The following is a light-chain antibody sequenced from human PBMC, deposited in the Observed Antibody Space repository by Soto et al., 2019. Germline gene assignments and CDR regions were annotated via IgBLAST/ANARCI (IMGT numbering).Light chain of an antibody. J-gene: IGLJ1*01. CDR1: SSDVGGYNA. V-gene: IGLV2-14*01. CDR2: DVS. CDR3: SSYTRSGVYV. Sequence: QSLLTQPASVSGSPGQSITISCTGTSSDVGGYNAVSWYQQHPGRAPKLMIYDVSNRPSGISNRFSGSKSGSTASLTISGLQAEDDADYYCSSYTRSGVYVFGAGTKVTVL.